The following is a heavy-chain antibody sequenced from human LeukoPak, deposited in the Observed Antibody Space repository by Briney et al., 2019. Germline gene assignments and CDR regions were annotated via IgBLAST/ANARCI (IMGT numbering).Heavy chain of an antibody. Sequence: GGSLRLSCAASGFAFSIYGMHWVRQAPGKGLEWVSVISAIGGSTYYADSMKGRFTISRDNSKNTLDLQMNSLRAEDTAVYYCAVNWNLDYWGQGTLVTVSS. CDR2: ISAIGGST. D-gene: IGHD1-1*01. CDR3: AVNWNLDY. V-gene: IGHV3-23*01. CDR1: GFAFSIYG. J-gene: IGHJ4*02.